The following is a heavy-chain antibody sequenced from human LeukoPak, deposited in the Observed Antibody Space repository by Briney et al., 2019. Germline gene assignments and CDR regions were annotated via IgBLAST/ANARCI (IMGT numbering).Heavy chain of an antibody. CDR2: IYYSGST. D-gene: IGHD3/OR15-3a*01. J-gene: IGHJ5*02. CDR1: GGSISSYY. Sequence: PSETLSLTCTVSGGSISSYYWSWIRQPPGKGLEWIGYIYYSGSTNYNPSLKSRVTISVDTSKNQFSLKLSSVTAADTAVYYCATDKGTSGWFDPWGQGTLVTVSS. V-gene: IGHV4-59*01. CDR3: ATDKGTSGWFDP.